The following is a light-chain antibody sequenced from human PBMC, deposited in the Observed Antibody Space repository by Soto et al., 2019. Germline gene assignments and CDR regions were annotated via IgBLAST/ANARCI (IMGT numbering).Light chain of an antibody. CDR1: QNINNY. Sequence: DLQMTQSPSSLSAAGGNIVTITCQASQNINNYLNWYQQKPGRAPKLLIYDASNLEAGVPSRFRGSGSGTDFTFTISRLQPEDIATYYCQQYENLPTFGQGTRLEIK. CDR2: DAS. CDR3: QQYENLPT. V-gene: IGKV1-33*01. J-gene: IGKJ5*01.